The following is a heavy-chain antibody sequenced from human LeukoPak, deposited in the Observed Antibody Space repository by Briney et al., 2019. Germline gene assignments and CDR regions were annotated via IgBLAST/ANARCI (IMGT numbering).Heavy chain of an antibody. CDR3: ARDYYGSRSYSVY. D-gene: IGHD3-10*01. Sequence: ASVKVSCKASGYTFTSYDINWVRQATGQGLEWMGWMNPNSGNTGYAQKFQGRVTITRNTSISTAHMELSSLRSEDTAVYYCARDYYGSRSYSVYWGQGTLVTVSS. CDR2: MNPNSGNT. CDR1: GYTFTSYD. V-gene: IGHV1-8*03. J-gene: IGHJ4*02.